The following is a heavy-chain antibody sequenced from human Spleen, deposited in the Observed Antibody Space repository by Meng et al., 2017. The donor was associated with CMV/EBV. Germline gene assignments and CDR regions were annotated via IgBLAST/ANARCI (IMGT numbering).Heavy chain of an antibody. J-gene: IGHJ6*02. V-gene: IGHV1-2*02. CDR2: INPQTGGT. Sequence: ASVKVSCXXSGYTFTQYYIHWVRQAPGQGLXXMGWINPQTGGTNYAQKFQGRFTMTRDTSISTVHMELTRLRSDDTAVYYCARDQGYYYYGLDVWGQGTTVTVSS. CDR1: GYTFTQYY. CDR3: ARDQGYYYYGLDV.